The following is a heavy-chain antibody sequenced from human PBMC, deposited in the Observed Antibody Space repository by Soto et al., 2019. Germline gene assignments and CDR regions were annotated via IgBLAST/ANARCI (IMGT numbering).Heavy chain of an antibody. Sequence: QVQLVESGGGVVQPGESLRLSCAASEFTFSSYAMHWVRQAPGKGLEWVAVVSNDGSNKYYADSVKARFTISRDNSKNKLNLQMNSLRAEDTAVYYCAKDQSTNSRSYHALDVWGQGTTVTVSS. CDR3: AKDQSTNSRSYHALDV. CDR2: VSNDGSNK. CDR1: EFTFSSYA. D-gene: IGHD2-8*01. V-gene: IGHV3-30*18. J-gene: IGHJ6*02.